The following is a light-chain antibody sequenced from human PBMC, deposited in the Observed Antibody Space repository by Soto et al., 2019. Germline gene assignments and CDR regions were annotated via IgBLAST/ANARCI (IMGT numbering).Light chain of an antibody. CDR3: HSYDRTLSGSV. Sequence: QSVLTQPPAVSGAPGQRVTISCSGGSSNIGAGYDVHWYQQLPQTAPKLLIYGNNFRPSGVPDRFSGSKSGTSASLAITGLQAEDEADYYCHSYDRTLSGSVFGGGTKLTVL. CDR1: SSNIGAGYD. V-gene: IGLV1-40*01. CDR2: GNN. J-gene: IGLJ3*02.